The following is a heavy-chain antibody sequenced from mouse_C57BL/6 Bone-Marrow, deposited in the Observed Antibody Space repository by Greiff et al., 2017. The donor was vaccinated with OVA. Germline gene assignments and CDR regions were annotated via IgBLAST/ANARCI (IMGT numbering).Heavy chain of an antibody. CDR2: IWSGGST. CDR1: GFSLTSYG. J-gene: IGHJ1*03. D-gene: IGHD6-2*01. CDR3: ARARVSWYFDV. V-gene: IGHV2-2*01. Sequence: VQLQQSGPGLVQPSQSLSITCTVSGFSLTSYGVHWVRQSPGKGLEWLGVIWSGGSTDYNAAFISRLSISKDNSKSQVFFKMNSLQADDTAIYYCARARVSWYFDVWGTGTTVTVSS.